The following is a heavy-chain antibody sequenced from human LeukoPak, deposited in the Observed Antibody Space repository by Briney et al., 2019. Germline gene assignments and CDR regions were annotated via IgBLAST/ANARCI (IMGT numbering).Heavy chain of an antibody. CDR1: GFTFSGSA. CDR2: IRSKANSYAT. D-gene: IGHD3-22*01. V-gene: IGHV3-73*01. J-gene: IGHJ4*02. Sequence: PGGSLRLSCAASGFTFSGSAMHWVSQASGKRLEWVGRIRSKANSYATAYAASVKGRFTISRDDSKNTAYLQMNSLKTEDTAVYYCTMIGFDYWGQGTLVTVSS. CDR3: TMIGFDY.